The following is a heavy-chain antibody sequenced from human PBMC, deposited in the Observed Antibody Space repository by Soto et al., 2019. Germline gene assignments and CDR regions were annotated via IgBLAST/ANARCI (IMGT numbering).Heavy chain of an antibody. V-gene: IGHV3-30*18. CDR2: MSDDGSKK. J-gene: IGHJ4*02. Sequence: QVQLVESGGGVVQPGRSLRLSCAASGFSFSKYGMHWVRQAPGKGLEWVAEMSDDGSKKYYGDSVKGRFTISRDNSKNTLYLIMGSLRPENTVMYYCAKELREAGGYSFDCWGQGTLVTVSS. CDR1: GFSFSKYG. D-gene: IGHD3-16*01. CDR3: AKELREAGGYSFDC.